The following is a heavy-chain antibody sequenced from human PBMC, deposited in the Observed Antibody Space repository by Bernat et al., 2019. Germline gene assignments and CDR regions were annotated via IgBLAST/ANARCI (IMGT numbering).Heavy chain of an antibody. J-gene: IGHJ3*02. CDR3: ARYCSGGSCLHDAFDI. CDR2: IYSGGST. V-gene: IGHV3-53*02. Sequence: EVQLVETGGGLIQPGGSLRLSCAASGFTVSSNYMSWVRQAPGKGLEWVSVIYSGGSTYYADSVKGRFTISRDNSKNTLYLQMNSLRAEDTAVYYCARYCSGGSCLHDAFDIWGQGTMVTVSS. D-gene: IGHD2-15*01. CDR1: GFTVSSNY.